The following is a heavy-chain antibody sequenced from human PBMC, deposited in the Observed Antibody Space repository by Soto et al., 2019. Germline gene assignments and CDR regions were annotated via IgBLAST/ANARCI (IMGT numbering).Heavy chain of an antibody. CDR2: IYSSGST. D-gene: IGHD5-18*01. CDR3: ARDHPHSYGVYYFDY. Sequence: SETLSLTCSVSGDSISNSYWAWIRQSPGKGLEWIGYIYSSGSTHYNPSLQNRVTISIDTSKNQVSLKVNSVTAADTAVYYCARDHPHSYGVYYFDYWGQGTPVTVSS. CDR1: GDSISNSY. V-gene: IGHV4-59*01. J-gene: IGHJ4*02.